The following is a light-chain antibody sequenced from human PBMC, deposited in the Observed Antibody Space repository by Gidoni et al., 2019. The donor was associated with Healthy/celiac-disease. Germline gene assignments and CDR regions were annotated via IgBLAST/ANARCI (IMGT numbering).Light chain of an antibody. V-gene: IGLV6-57*02. Sequence: NFMLTQPHSVSESPGKTVTISCTGSSGRIASNDVQWYQQRPGSAPTTVIYEDNQRPSGVPDRFSGSIDSSSNSASLTISGLKTEDEADYYCQSYDSSNQDWVFGGGTKLTVL. CDR2: EDN. J-gene: IGLJ3*02. CDR1: SGRIASND. CDR3: QSYDSSNQDWV.